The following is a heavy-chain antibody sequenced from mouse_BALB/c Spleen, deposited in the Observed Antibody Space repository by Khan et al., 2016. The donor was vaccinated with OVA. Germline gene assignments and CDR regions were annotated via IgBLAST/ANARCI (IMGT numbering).Heavy chain of an antibody. CDR3: ANHGSSSAWLTY. CDR2: INPSTGYT. Sequence: QVQLQQSGAELAKPGASVKMSCKASGYTFTSYWMHWVKQMPGQGLEWIGYINPSTGYTEYNQRFKDKATLTADKSSSTAYMQLSSLTSEESAVYYCANHGSSSAWLTYWGQGTLVTVSA. CDR1: GYTFTSYW. D-gene: IGHD1-1*01. J-gene: IGHJ3*01. V-gene: IGHV1-7*01.